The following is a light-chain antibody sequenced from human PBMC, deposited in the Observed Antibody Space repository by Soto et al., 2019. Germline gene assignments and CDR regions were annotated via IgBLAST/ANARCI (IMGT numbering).Light chain of an antibody. CDR1: QSVSSNY. CDR2: GAS. CDR3: QQYGSSPPT. J-gene: IGKJ1*01. Sequence: ELVLTQSPGTLSLSPGERATLSCRASQSVSSNYLAWYQRKPGQAPRLLIYGASSRATGIPNRFSGSGSGTDFTLTITRLEPEDFAVYYCQQYGSSPPTFGKGTKVEIK. V-gene: IGKV3-20*01.